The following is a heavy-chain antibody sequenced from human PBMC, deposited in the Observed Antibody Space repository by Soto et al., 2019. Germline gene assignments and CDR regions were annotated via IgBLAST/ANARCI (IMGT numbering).Heavy chain of an antibody. CDR2: ISAYNGNT. CDR3: ARAQRWLQLEGWFDP. J-gene: IGHJ5*02. D-gene: IGHD5-12*01. CDR1: GYTFTSYG. Sequence: ASVKVSCKASGYTFTSYGISWVRQAPGQGLEWMGWISAYNGNTNYAQKLQGRVTMTTDTSTSTAYMELRSLRSDDTAVYYCARAQRWLQLEGWFDPWGQGTLVTVSS. V-gene: IGHV1-18*04.